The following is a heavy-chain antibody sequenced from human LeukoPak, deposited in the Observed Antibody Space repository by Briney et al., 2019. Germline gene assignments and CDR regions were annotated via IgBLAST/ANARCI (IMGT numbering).Heavy chain of an antibody. CDR3: ARDKGTSYLSSFDY. Sequence: GGSLRLSCAASGFTVSSNYMSWVRQAPGKGLEWVSLIDSGGSTYYADSVKGRFTISRDNSKNTLYLQMNSLRAADTAVYYCARDKGTSYLSSFDYWGQGTLVTVSS. D-gene: IGHD6-6*01. J-gene: IGHJ4*02. CDR1: GFTVSSNY. CDR2: IDSGGST. V-gene: IGHV3-66*01.